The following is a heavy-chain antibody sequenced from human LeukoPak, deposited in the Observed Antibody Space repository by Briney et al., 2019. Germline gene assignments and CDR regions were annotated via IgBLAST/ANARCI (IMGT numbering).Heavy chain of an antibody. J-gene: IGHJ4*02. CDR3: ARSAQADIVVVVAATHNDY. D-gene: IGHD2-15*01. CDR2: ISAYNGNT. Sequence: ASVKVSCTASGYTFTSYGISWVRQAPGQGLEWMGWISAYNGNTNYAQKLQGRVTMTTDTSTSTAYMELRSLRSDDTAVYYCARSAQADIVVVVAATHNDYWGQGTLVTVSS. CDR1: GYTFTSYG. V-gene: IGHV1-18*01.